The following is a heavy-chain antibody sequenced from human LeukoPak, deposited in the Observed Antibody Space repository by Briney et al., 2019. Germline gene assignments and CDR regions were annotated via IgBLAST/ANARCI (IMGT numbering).Heavy chain of an antibody. CDR1: GFTFSSYG. CDR2: ISYDGSNK. J-gene: IGHJ4*02. V-gene: IGHV3-30*03. D-gene: IGHD5-12*01. Sequence: QAGGSLRLSRAASGFTFSSYGMHWVRQAPGKGLEWVAVISYDGSNKYYADSVKGRFTISRDNSKNTLYLQMNSLRAEDTAVYYCARGPPAYSGYLGYWGQGTTVTVSS. CDR3: ARGPPAYSGYLGY.